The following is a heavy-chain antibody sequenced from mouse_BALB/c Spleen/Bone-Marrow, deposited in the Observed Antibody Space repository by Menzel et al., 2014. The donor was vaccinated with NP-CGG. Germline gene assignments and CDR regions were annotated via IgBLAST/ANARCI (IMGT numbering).Heavy chain of an antibody. D-gene: IGHD2-13*01. J-gene: IGHJ3*01. V-gene: IGHV1S81*02. CDR2: INPSNGGT. CDR1: GYTFTSYY. CDR3: TREGDSPFAY. Sequence: VQLVESGAELVKPGASVKLSCKVSGYTFTSYYMYWVKQRPGQGLEWIGEINPSNGGTNFNEKFKSKATLTVDKSSSTAYMQLSSLTSEDSAVYYCTREGDSPFAYWGQGTLVTVSA.